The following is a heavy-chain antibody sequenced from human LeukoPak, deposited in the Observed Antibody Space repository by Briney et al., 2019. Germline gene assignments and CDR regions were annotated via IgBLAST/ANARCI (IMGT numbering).Heavy chain of an antibody. D-gene: IGHD3-9*01. V-gene: IGHV4-34*01. CDR3: ARGRLLRYFVSRFLFDY. CDR2: INHSGST. CDR1: GGSISSYY. Sequence: PSETLSLTCTVSGGSISSYYWSWIRQPPGKGLEWIGEINHSGSTNYNPSLKSRVTISVDTSKNQFSLKLSSVTAADTAVYYCARGRLLRYFVSRFLFDYWGQGTLVTVSS. J-gene: IGHJ4*02.